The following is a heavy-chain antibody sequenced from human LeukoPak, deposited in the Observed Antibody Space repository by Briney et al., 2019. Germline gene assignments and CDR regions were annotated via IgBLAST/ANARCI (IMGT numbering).Heavy chain of an antibody. V-gene: IGHV1-18*04. D-gene: IGHD6-19*01. CDR3: ARDEGIAVAGMVDY. J-gene: IGHJ4*02. CDR1: GYTFTSYG. CDR2: ISAYNGNT. Sequence: RRASVEVSCKASGYTFTSYGISWVRQAPGQGLEWMALISAYNGNTNYAQKLQGRVTMTTDTSTSTAYMELRSLRSDDTAVYYCARDEGIAVAGMVDYWGQGTLVTVSS.